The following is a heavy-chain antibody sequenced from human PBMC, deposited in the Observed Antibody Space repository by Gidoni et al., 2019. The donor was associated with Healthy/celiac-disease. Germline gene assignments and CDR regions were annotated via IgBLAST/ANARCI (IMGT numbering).Heavy chain of an antibody. CDR1: GYTFTSYA. J-gene: IGHJ4*02. D-gene: IGHD5-12*01. CDR3: ARGGWVVATKLGY. Sequence: QVQLVQSGAEVKKPGASVKVSCQASGYTFTSYAMHWVRQAPGQRLEWMGWINVGNGNTKYSQKFQGRVTITRDTSASTAYMELSSLRSEDTAVYYCARGGWVVATKLGYWGQGTLVTVSS. V-gene: IGHV1-3*01. CDR2: INVGNGNT.